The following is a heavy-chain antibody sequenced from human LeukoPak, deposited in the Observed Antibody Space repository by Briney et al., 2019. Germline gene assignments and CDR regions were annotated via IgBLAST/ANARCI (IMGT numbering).Heavy chain of an antibody. J-gene: IGHJ4*02. V-gene: IGHV3-33*01. CDR3: VGDTPPGGDYYFDY. CDR1: GFSFSTYG. Sequence: GGSLRLSCGASGFSFSTYGMHWVRQAPGKGLGGVALIWNAGTNTYYADSVKGRFTISRDNSKNTLYLQMNSLRAEDTAVYYCVGDTPPGGDYYFDYWGQGTLVIVSS. D-gene: IGHD3-16*01. CDR2: IWNAGTNT.